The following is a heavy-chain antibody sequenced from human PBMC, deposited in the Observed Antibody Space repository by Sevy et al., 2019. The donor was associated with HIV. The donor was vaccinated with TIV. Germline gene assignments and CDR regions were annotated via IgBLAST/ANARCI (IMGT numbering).Heavy chain of an antibody. CDR1: GFTFSSYA. J-gene: IGHJ3*02. D-gene: IGHD4-17*01. CDR2: ITSNGGST. CDR3: GEGGGKTTGLHEAFDI. Sequence: GGSLRLSCSASGFTFSSYAMHWVRQAPGKGLEYVSAITSNGGSTYYADSVKGRFTISRDNSKNTLYLQMSSLRAEDTVVYYWGEGGGKTTGLHEAFDIWGQGTMVTVSS. V-gene: IGHV3-64D*06.